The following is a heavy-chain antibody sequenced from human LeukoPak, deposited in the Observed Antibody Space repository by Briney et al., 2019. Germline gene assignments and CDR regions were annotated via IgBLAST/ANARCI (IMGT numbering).Heavy chain of an antibody. CDR1: GFTFSSYA. CDR3: ARGGVGSPTVDY. CDR2: INTDGSTT. V-gene: IGHV3-74*01. Sequence: GGSLRLSCSASGFTFSSYAMHWVRQAPGKGLVWLSRINTDGSTTTYADSVKGRFTISRDNAKNTLYLQVDSLRAEDTAMYYCARGGVGSPTVDYWGQGTLVTLSS. J-gene: IGHJ4*02. D-gene: IGHD1-26*01.